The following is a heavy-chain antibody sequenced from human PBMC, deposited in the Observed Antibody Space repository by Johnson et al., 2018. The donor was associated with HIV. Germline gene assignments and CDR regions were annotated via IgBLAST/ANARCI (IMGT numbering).Heavy chain of an antibody. D-gene: IGHD5-18*01. Sequence: VQPVESGGGLLQPGGSLTLPCAASAFTFSSHDMKWVRPAPGQGLEWVSYVSRSGSTIYYAAPVKARFTISSDNSKNTLYLQMNSLRAEDTAVYYCAKERAYIRTFDIWGQGTMVTVSS. V-gene: IGHV3-48*03. CDR2: VSRSGSTI. CDR1: AFTFSSHD. CDR3: AKERAYIRTFDI. J-gene: IGHJ3*02.